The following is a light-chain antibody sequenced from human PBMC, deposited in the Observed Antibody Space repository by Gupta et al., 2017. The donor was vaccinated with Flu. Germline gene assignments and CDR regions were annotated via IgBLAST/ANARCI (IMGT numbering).Light chain of an antibody. CDR3: VLDMGSGTWV. J-gene: IGLJ3*02. V-gene: IGLV8-61*01. CDR2: STN. CDR1: SGSASTSYY. Sequence: QTAVTQEPSFSVSPGGTVTLTCGLSSGSASTSYYPSWYQQTPGQAPRALIYSTNTRSSGVPDRFSGSIRGNKAALTITGAQADEESDYYCVLDMGSGTWVFGGGTKLTVL.